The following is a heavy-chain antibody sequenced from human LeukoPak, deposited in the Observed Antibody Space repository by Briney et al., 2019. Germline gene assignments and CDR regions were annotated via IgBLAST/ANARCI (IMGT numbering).Heavy chain of an antibody. J-gene: IGHJ3*02. CDR1: GYTLTELS. D-gene: IGHD1-26*01. CDR3: ARGLIVGVLSDAFDI. Sequence: ASVKVSCKVSGYTLTELSMHWVRQAPGKGLEWMGGFDPEDGETIYAQKFQGRVTMTEDTSTDTAYMELSSLRSGDTAVYYCARGLIVGVLSDAFDIWGQGTMVTVSS. CDR2: FDPEDGET. V-gene: IGHV1-24*01.